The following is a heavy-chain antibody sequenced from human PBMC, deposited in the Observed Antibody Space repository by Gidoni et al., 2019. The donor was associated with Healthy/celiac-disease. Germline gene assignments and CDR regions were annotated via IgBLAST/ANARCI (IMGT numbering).Heavy chain of an antibody. CDR3: ARETSIAARGAFDY. Sequence: VQLVDSGGGWVQPGGSLRLSCEASGFTFSSYWMSWVRQAPGQVLEWVANIKQDGSEKYYVDSVKGRFTISRDNATNSLYLQMNSLRAEDTAVYYCARETSIAARGAFDYWGQGTLVTVSS. CDR1: GFTFSSYW. D-gene: IGHD6-6*01. V-gene: IGHV3-7*01. J-gene: IGHJ4*02. CDR2: IKQDGSEK.